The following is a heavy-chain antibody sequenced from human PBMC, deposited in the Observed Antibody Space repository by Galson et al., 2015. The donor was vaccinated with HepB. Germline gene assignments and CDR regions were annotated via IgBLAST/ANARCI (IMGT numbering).Heavy chain of an antibody. CDR3: TRIALRGSYWYFDY. Sequence: LRLSCAASGFTFSSYTMNWVRQAPGKGLEWISYISTTSDNKFSADSVKGRFIISRDNAKNLLYLQMNSLRAEDTAVYYCTRIALRGSYWYFDYWGQGSLVTVSS. CDR2: ISTTSDNK. V-gene: IGHV3-48*01. D-gene: IGHD1-26*01. J-gene: IGHJ4*02. CDR1: GFTFSSYT.